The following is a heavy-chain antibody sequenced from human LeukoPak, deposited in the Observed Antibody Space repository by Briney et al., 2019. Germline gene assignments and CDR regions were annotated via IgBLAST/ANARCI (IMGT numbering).Heavy chain of an antibody. CDR3: ARRVAVPGSYYFDY. Sequence: PSETLSLTCTVSGGSISSNYWSWIRQPPGKGLEWIGYIYYSGTTKYNPSLKSRVTLSLDTSKNQFSLRLNSVTAADTAVYYCARRVAVPGSYYFDYWSQGTLVTVSS. J-gene: IGHJ4*02. D-gene: IGHD2-2*01. CDR2: IYYSGTT. V-gene: IGHV4-59*08. CDR1: GGSISSNY.